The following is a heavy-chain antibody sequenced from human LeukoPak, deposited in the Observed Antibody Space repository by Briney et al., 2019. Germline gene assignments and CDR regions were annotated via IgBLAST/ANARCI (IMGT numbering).Heavy chain of an antibody. V-gene: IGHV4-30-4*01. CDR2: IYYSGST. Sequence: SETLSLTCTVSGGSISSGDYYWSWIRQPPGKGLEWIGYIYYSGSTYYNPSLKSRVTISVDTSKNQFSLKLSSVTAADTAVYYCARRIAAAGGGGFDYWGQGTLVTVSS. CDR3: ARRIAAAGGGGFDY. J-gene: IGHJ4*02. D-gene: IGHD6-13*01. CDR1: GGSISSGDYY.